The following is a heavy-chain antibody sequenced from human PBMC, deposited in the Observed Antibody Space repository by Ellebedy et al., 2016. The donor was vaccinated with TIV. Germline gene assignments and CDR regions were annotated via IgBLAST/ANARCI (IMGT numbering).Heavy chain of an antibody. CDR1: GFTFSSFW. V-gene: IGHV3-7*03. J-gene: IGHJ5*02. Sequence: GGSLRLXXAAPGFTFSSFWMTWFRQAPGKGLEWVANIKQDGSDTNYVDSVKGRFTISRDNTKNTLYLHMSSLRDEDTAVYYCAGSSGWSGEGGSWGQGTLVIVSS. CDR2: IKQDGSDT. D-gene: IGHD6-13*01. CDR3: AGSSGWSGEGGS.